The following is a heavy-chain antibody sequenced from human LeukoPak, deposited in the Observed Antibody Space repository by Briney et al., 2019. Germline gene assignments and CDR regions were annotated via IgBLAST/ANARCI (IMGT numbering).Heavy chain of an antibody. D-gene: IGHD3-9*01. J-gene: IGHJ4*02. CDR1: GFTFSSYG. CDR3: AKGSPDYDILTGYFSY. CDR2: IRYDGSNK. Sequence: PGGSLRLSCAASGFTFSSYGMHWVRQAQGKGLEWVAFIRYDGSNKYYADSVKGRFTISRDNSKNTLYLQMNSLRAEDTAVYYCAKGSPDYDILTGYFSYWGQGTLVTVSS. V-gene: IGHV3-30*02.